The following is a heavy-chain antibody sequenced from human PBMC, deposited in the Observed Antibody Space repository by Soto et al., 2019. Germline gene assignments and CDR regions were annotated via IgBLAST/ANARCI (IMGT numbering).Heavy chain of an antibody. CDR1: GYTFTSYA. Sequence: GASVKVSCKASGYTFTSYAIHWVRQAPGQRLEWMGWIIADNGNTKYSQKFQGRVTITRDVSANTASLELISLRSEDTAVYYCARGSGSFFPYFNDWSQGTLVTVSS. J-gene: IGHJ4*02. V-gene: IGHV1-3*01. D-gene: IGHD1-26*01. CDR2: IIADNGNT. CDR3: ARGSGSFFPYFND.